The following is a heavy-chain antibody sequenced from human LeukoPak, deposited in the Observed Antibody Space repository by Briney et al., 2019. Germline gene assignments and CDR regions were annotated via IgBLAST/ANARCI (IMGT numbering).Heavy chain of an antibody. CDR2: IYYSGST. J-gene: IGHJ4*02. Sequence: SETLSLTCTVSGGSISSYYWSWIRQPPGKGLEWIGYIYYSGSTNYNPSLKSRVTISVDTSKNQFSLKLSSVTAADTAVYYWTKNDCWCGYSPYFDCWGQGTLVTVAS. D-gene: IGHD3-3*01. CDR3: TKNDCWCGYSPYFDC. V-gene: IGHV4-59*01. CDR1: GGSISSYY.